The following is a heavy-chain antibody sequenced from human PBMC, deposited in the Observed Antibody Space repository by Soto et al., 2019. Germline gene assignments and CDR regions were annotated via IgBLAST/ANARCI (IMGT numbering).Heavy chain of an antibody. CDR3: AKDSSSSLLYFDS. CDR1: GCIFDDYA. Sequence: EVQLVESGGNLVQPGRSLRLSCAASGCIFDDYAMHWVRQPPGKGLEWVSGISWNSGSIGYADSVKGRFTVSRDNAKKSLYLQMNSLRPEDTALYYCAKDSSSSLLYFDSWGQGTRVSVSS. D-gene: IGHD2-2*01. V-gene: IGHV3-9*01. J-gene: IGHJ4*02. CDR2: ISWNSGSI.